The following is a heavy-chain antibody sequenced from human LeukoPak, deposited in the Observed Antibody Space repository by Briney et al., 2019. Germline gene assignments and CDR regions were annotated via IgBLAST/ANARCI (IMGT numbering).Heavy chain of an antibody. J-gene: IGHJ4*02. Sequence: SETLSLTCAVYGGSFSGYYWSWIRQPPGKGLEWIGEINHSGSTNYNPSLKSRVTISVDTSKNQFSLKLSSVTAADTAVYYCARGFPLTPIVVVPAAFDYWGQGTLVTVSS. CDR2: INHSGST. CDR3: ARGFPLTPIVVVPAAFDY. V-gene: IGHV4-34*01. D-gene: IGHD2-2*01. CDR1: GGSFSGYY.